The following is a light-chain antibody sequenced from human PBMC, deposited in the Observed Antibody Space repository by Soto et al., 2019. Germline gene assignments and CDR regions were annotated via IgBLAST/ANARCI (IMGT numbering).Light chain of an antibody. CDR2: KAS. J-gene: IGKJ1*01. V-gene: IGKV1-5*03. CDR3: QQYNNYWT. CDR1: QTISSW. Sequence: DIQMTQSPSTLSGSVGDRVTITCRASQTISSWLAWYQQKPGKAPKLLIYKASTLKSGVPSRFSGSGSGTEFTLTISSLQPDDFATYFCQQYNNYWTFGLGTKVDIK.